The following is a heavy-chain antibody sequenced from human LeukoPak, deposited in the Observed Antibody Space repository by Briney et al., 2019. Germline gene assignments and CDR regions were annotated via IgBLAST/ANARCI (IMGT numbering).Heavy chain of an antibody. J-gene: IGHJ4*02. CDR2: ISGSGGST. CDR3: AKGGGQQRLVGSYYFDY. Sequence: GGSLRLSCAASGFTFSSYAMSWVRQAPGKGLEWVSAISGSGGSTYYADSVKGRFTISRDNSKNTLYLQMNSLRAEDTAVYYCAKGGGQQRLVGSYYFDYWGQGTLVTVSS. CDR1: GFTFSSYA. D-gene: IGHD6-13*01. V-gene: IGHV3-23*01.